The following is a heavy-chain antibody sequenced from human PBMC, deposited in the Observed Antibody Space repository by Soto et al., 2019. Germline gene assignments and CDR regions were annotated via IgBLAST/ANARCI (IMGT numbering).Heavy chain of an antibody. V-gene: IGHV3-33*01. CDR2: IWYDGSNK. CDR3: ARDGYCSGGSCYSVPVFDY. J-gene: IGHJ4*02. D-gene: IGHD2-15*01. Sequence: QVQLVESGGGVVQPGRSLRLSCAASGFTFSSYGMHWVRQAPGKGLEWVAGIWYDGSNKYYADSVKGRFPLSRDNSKHPLYLQMNSLRAEGTAVFYCARDGYCSGGSCYSVPVFDYWGQGTLVTVSS. CDR1: GFTFSSYG.